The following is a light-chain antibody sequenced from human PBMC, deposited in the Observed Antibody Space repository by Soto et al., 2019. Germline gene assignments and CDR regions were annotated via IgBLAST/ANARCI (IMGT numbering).Light chain of an antibody. V-gene: IGLV4-69*01. Sequence: QSVLTQSPSASASLGASVKLTCTLTSGHSSYAIAWHQQQPEKGPRYLMKLNSDGSHNKGDGIPDRFSGSSSGAERYLTISSLQSEDEAIYYCQTWDTGTWVFGGGTMLTVL. CDR3: QTWDTGTWV. J-gene: IGLJ3*02. CDR1: SGHSSYA. CDR2: LNSDGSH.